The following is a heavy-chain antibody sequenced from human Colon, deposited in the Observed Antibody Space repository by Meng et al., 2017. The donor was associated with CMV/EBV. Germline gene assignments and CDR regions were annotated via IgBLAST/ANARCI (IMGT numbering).Heavy chain of an antibody. J-gene: IGHJ4*02. D-gene: IGHD3-10*01. CDR3: ARGSYLSY. CDR1: GFTLTIHE. V-gene: IGHV3-48*03. Sequence: GESLKISCAVSGFTLTIHEMHWVRPAPGKGLEWISYISNSGSTIYYADSVKGRFTISRDTAENALYLQMNSLRPEDTAVYYCARGSYLSYWGQGTLVTVSS. CDR2: ISNSGSTI.